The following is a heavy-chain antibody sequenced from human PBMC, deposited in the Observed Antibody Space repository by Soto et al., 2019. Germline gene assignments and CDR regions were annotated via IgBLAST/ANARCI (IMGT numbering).Heavy chain of an antibody. Sequence: EVQLLESGGGLVQPGGSLRLSCAASGFTFSSYAMSWVRQAPGKGLEWVSAISGSGGSTYYADSVKGRFTISRDNSKNTLYLQMNSLRAEDTAVYYCAKDSAYYDFWGGYSGCFDYWGQGTLVTVAS. V-gene: IGHV3-23*01. CDR3: AKDSAYYDFWGGYSGCFDY. J-gene: IGHJ4*02. CDR1: GFTFSSYA. D-gene: IGHD3-3*01. CDR2: ISGSGGST.